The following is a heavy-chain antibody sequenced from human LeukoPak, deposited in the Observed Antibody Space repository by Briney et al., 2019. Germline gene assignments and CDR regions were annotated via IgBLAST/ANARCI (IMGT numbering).Heavy chain of an antibody. V-gene: IGHV1-18*01. CDR3: AKSADLFYFDH. J-gene: IGHJ4*02. Sequence: ASVRVSCKASGYTFTSYGISWVRQAPGQGLEWMGWISAYNGNTNYAQKLQGRVTMTTDTSTSTAYMELRSLRSDDTAVYYCAKSADLFYFDHWGQGTLVTVSS. CDR2: ISAYNGNT. D-gene: IGHD2-2*01. CDR1: GYTFTSYG.